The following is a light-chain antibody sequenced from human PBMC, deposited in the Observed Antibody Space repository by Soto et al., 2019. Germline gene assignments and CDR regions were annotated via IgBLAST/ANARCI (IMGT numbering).Light chain of an antibody. J-gene: IGKJ5*01. CDR2: DAS. Sequence: GDRVTITCRASQGISSALAWYQQKPGKAPKLLIYDASSLESGVPSRFSGSGSGTDFTLTISSLQPEDFATYYCQQFNSYPHTFGQGTRLEIK. CDR1: QGISSA. CDR3: QQFNSYPHT. V-gene: IGKV1-13*02.